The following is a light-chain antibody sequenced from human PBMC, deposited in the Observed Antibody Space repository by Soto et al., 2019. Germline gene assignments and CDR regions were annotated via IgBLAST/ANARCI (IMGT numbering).Light chain of an antibody. J-gene: IGLJ3*02. Sequence: SALAHPPSASGSPGQSVTISCTGTISDIGGYDYVSWYQQHPGKAPKLIIYEVSKRPSGVPDRFSGSKSGNTASLTVSGLQAEDEADYYCSSYAGSNNLVFAGGTKVTVL. CDR3: SSYAGSNNLV. V-gene: IGLV2-8*01. CDR2: EVS. CDR1: ISDIGGYDY.